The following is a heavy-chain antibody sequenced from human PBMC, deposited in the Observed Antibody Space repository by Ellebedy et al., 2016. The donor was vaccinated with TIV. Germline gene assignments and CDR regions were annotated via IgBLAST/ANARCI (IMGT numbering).Heavy chain of an antibody. Sequence: GESLKISCAASGFTFSTDWMTWVRQAPGKGLEWVANIKQDGTEKYYVDSVKGRFTISRDNAENSLYLQMNSLRAEETAVYFCARIVRYTSGWYNDYWGQGTLVTVSS. J-gene: IGHJ4*02. CDR3: ARIVRYTSGWYNDY. CDR2: IKQDGTEK. V-gene: IGHV3-7*04. D-gene: IGHD6-19*01. CDR1: GFTFSTDW.